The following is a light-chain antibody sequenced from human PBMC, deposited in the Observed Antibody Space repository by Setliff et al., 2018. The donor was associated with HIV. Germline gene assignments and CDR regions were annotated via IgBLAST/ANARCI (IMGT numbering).Light chain of an antibody. Sequence: QSVLAQPASVSGSPGQSITISCTGTSSDVGGYNYVSWYQQHPGKAPKLMIYDVSNRPSGVSNRFSGSKSGNTASLIISGLQPEDEGEYYCSSYTISDTYVFGSGTKV. CDR1: SSDVGGYNY. J-gene: IGLJ1*01. CDR3: SSYTISDTYV. V-gene: IGLV2-14*03. CDR2: DVS.